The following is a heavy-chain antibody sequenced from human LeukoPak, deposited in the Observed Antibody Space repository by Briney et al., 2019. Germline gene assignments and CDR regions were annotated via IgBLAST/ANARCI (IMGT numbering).Heavy chain of an antibody. CDR3: AKVRFVEMATRKDAFDI. CDR2: ISYDGSNK. CDR1: GFTFSSYG. V-gene: IGHV3-30*18. J-gene: IGHJ3*02. D-gene: IGHD5-24*01. Sequence: GGSLRLSCAASGFTFSSYGMHWVRQAPGKGLEWVAVISYDGSNKYYADSVKGRFTISRDNSKNTLYLQMNSLRAEDTAVYYCAKVRFVEMATRKDAFDIWGQGTMVTVSS.